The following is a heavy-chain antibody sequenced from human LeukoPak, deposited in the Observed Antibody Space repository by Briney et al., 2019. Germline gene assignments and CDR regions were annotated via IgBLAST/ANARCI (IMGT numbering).Heavy chain of an antibody. D-gene: IGHD5-12*01. Sequence: SGGSLRLSCAASGFTFSSYAMHWVRQAPGKGLEWVAVISYDGSNKYYADSVKGRFTISRDNSKNTLYLQMNSLRAEDTAVYYCASSFSGYDFDYWGQGTLVTVSS. CDR2: ISYDGSNK. V-gene: IGHV3-30-3*01. J-gene: IGHJ4*02. CDR1: GFTFSSYA. CDR3: ASSFSGYDFDY.